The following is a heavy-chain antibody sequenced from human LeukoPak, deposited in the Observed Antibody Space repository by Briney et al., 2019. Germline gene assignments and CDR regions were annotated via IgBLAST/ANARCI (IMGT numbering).Heavy chain of an antibody. J-gene: IGHJ4*02. CDR1: GFTFSSYE. Sequence: PGGSLRLSCAASGFTFSSYEMNWVRQAPGKGLEWVSYISSSGSTTYYADSVKGRFTISRDNSKNTLYLQMNSLRAEDTAVYYCAKNQVGGSYSVVFDYWGQGTLVIVSS. CDR2: ISSSGSTT. CDR3: AKNQVGGSYSVVFDY. D-gene: IGHD1-26*01. V-gene: IGHV3-23*01.